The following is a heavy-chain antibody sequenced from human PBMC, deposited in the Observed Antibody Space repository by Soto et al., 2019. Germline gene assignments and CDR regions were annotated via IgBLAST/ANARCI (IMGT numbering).Heavy chain of an antibody. CDR1: GYTFTSYG. J-gene: IGHJ5*02. D-gene: IGHD3-10*01. Sequence: ASVKVSFKASGYTFTSYGISWVRQAPGQGLEWMRWISAYNGNTNYAQKLQGRVTMTTDTSTSTAYMELRSLRSDDTAVYYCARDPAKLWFGDGGNWFDPWGQGTLVTVSS. CDR2: ISAYNGNT. CDR3: ARDPAKLWFGDGGNWFDP. V-gene: IGHV1-18*04.